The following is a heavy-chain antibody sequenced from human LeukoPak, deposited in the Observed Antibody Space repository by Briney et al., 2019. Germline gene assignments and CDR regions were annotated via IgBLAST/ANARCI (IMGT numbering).Heavy chain of an antibody. Sequence: ASVKVSCKASGYTFTSYAMHWVRQASGQRLEWMGWINAGNGNTKYSQKFQGRVTITRDTSASTAYMELSSLRSEDTAVYYCARVDYGDSYFDYWGQGTLVTVSS. CDR1: GYTFTSYA. CDR2: INAGNGNT. V-gene: IGHV1-3*01. CDR3: ARVDYGDSYFDY. J-gene: IGHJ4*02. D-gene: IGHD4-17*01.